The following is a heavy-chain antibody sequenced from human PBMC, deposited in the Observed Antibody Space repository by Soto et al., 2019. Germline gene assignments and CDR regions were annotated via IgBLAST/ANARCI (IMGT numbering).Heavy chain of an antibody. CDR3: TTFDWGGSLWG. Sequence: EVHLVESGGGLVKPGESLRLSCTASGFIFSNACMNWVRQAPGKGLEWVGRIANKADGGTPECAAPLKGRFTISRDDSENTLYLQIKSLKAEHTAVYYCTTFDWGGSLWGWDQGTLVNVSS. J-gene: IGHJ1*01. CDR1: GFIFSNAC. D-gene: IGHD3-9*01. V-gene: IGHV3-15*07. CDR2: IANKADGGTP.